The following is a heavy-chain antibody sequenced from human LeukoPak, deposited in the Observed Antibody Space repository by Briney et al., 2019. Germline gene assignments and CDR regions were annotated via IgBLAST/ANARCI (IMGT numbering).Heavy chain of an antibody. Sequence: GESLKISCKGSGYSFTSYWIGWVRQVPGKGREWMGIIYPGDSDTRYSPSFQGQVTISADKSISTAYLQWSSLKASDTAMYYCARRGYYDSSGYYESATDNWFDPWGQGTLVTVSS. CDR1: GYSFTSYW. CDR3: ARRGYYDSSGYYESATDNWFDP. CDR2: IYPGDSDT. D-gene: IGHD3-22*01. V-gene: IGHV5-51*01. J-gene: IGHJ5*02.